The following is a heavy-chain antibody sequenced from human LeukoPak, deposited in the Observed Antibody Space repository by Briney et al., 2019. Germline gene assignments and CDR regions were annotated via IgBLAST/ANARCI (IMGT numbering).Heavy chain of an antibody. CDR3: ARKGDYYGSGSYYNY. D-gene: IGHD3-10*01. V-gene: IGHV4-34*01. J-gene: IGHJ4*02. Sequence: PSETLSLTCAVYGGSFSGYYWSWIRQPPGKGLEWIGEINHSGSTNYNPSLKSRVTISVDTSKNQFSLKLSSVTAADTAVYYCARKGDYYGSGSYYNYWGQGTLVTVSS. CDR2: INHSGST. CDR1: GGSFSGYY.